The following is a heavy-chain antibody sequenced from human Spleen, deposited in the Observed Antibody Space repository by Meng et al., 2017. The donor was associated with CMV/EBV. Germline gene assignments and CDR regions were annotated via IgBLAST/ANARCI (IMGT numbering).Heavy chain of an antibody. J-gene: IGHJ3*02. V-gene: IGHV1-8*03. CDR1: GYTFTNYD. CDR2: VNPKGGNI. D-gene: IGHD3-22*01. CDR3: ASRSRHSHSSGHYSDSFDI. Sequence: ASVTVSCKASGYTFTNYDIHWVRQATGQGLEWMGWVNPKGGNIEFIQKFLGRLTFTRDTSIGTAYMEVSSLKSEDTAVYYCASRSRHSHSSGHYSDSFDIWGQGTMVTVSS.